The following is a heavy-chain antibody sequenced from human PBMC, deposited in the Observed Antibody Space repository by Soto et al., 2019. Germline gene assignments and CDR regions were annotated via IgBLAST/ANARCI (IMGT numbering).Heavy chain of an antibody. D-gene: IGHD6-6*01. CDR2: ISGSGGST. V-gene: IGHV3-23*01. Sequence: PWGSLSLSCAASGFTFSTFAMSWVRQAQGKGLEWVSAISGSGGSTYYADSVTGRFTISRDNARNTLYLQMNNLRAEDTAMYYCTRDRPGPQHYFDYWGQGNVDTGSS. CDR3: TRDRPGPQHYFDY. CDR1: GFTFSTFA. J-gene: IGHJ4*02.